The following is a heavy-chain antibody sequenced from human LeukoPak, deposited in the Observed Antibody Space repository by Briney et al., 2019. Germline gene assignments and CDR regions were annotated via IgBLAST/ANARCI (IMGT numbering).Heavy chain of an antibody. J-gene: IGHJ4*02. CDR2: IGNTET. D-gene: IGHD2-21*01. CDR3: AKDSIQFNRVFDCFDS. Sequence: GGSLRLSCATSGFPFETNAMSWVRQAPGKGLEWVATIGNTETFYADSVTGRFTISRDNSKNTVNLQMNRLRVEDTAIYYCAKDSIQFNRVFDCFDSWGQGTLVTVSS. V-gene: IGHV3-23*01. CDR1: GFPFETNA.